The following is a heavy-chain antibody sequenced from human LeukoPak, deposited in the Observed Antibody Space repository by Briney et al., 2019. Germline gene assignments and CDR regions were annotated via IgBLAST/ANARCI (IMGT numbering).Heavy chain of an antibody. V-gene: IGHV4-59*08. CDR2: IYYTGST. CDR1: GGSISSYY. D-gene: IGHD6-13*01. J-gene: IGHJ4*02. CDR3: ARTGYSSSWYIDY. Sequence: SETLSLTCTVSGGSISSYYWSWIRQPPGKGLEWIGYIYYTGSTNYNPSLKSRVTIPVDTSKNQLSLKLSSVTAADTAVYYCARTGYSSSWYIDYWGQGTLVTVSS.